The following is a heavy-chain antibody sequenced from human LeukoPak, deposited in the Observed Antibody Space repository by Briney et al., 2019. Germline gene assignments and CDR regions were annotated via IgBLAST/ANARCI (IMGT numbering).Heavy chain of an antibody. CDR2: IWYDGSNK. V-gene: IGHV3-33*01. CDR3: ARGRGSLGPYYFDY. D-gene: IGHD1-26*01. CDR1: GFTFSNYG. Sequence: GGSLRLSCAASGFTFSNYGMHWVRQAPGKGLEWVSVIWYDGSNKYYADSEKGRFTISRDNSKNTLYLQMDSLRAEDTAVFYCARGRGSLGPYYFDYWGQGTLVTVSS. J-gene: IGHJ4*02.